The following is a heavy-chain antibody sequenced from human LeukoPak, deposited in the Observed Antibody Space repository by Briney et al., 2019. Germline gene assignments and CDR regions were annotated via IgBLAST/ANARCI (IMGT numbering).Heavy chain of an antibody. CDR2: INPNSGGT. CDR3: ARDGPAQMVDLDY. J-gene: IGHJ4*02. Sequence: ASVKVSCKASGYTFTGYYMHWVRQAPGQGLEWMGWINPNSGGTNYAQKFQGRVTVTRDTSISTAYMELRRLRPDDTAVYFCARDGPAQMVDLDYWGQGTLVTVSS. CDR1: GYTFTGYY. D-gene: IGHD3-10*01. V-gene: IGHV1-2*02.